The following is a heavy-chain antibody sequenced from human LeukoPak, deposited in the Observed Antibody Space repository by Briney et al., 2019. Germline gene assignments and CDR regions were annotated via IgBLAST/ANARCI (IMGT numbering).Heavy chain of an antibody. V-gene: IGHV1-46*01. D-gene: IGHD1-7*01. Sequence: GASVKVSCKASGYTFTSYYVHWVRQAPGQGLEWMGIISPSGDSTSYAQNFQGRATMTRDTSTSTVYMELRSLRSEDTAVYYCAGIHNCNYAIDYWGQGTLVTVSS. CDR2: ISPSGDST. CDR1: GYTFTSYY. J-gene: IGHJ4*02. CDR3: AGIHNCNYAIDY.